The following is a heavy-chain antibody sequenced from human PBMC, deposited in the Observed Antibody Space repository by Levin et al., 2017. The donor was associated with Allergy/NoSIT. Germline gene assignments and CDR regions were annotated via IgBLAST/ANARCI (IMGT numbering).Heavy chain of an antibody. D-gene: IGHD2-8*01. CDR2: MNPNSGNT. CDR1: GYTFTNYD. J-gene: IGHJ4*02. V-gene: IGHV1-8*01. Sequence: AASVKVSCKASGYTFTNYDINWVRQATGQGPEWMGWMNPNSGNTGYAQKFQGRVTMTRDTSISTAYMELSSLRSEDTAVYYCAKTICSNGVCDGFDYWGQGTLVTVSS. CDR3: AKTICSNGVCDGFDY.